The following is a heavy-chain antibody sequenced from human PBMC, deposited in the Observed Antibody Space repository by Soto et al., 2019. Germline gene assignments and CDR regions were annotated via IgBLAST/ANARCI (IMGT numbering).Heavy chain of an antibody. CDR3: AREYHP. V-gene: IGHV4-61*01. Sequence: QVHLQESGPGLVKPSETLSLTCTVSGDSVSTGSYYWTWIRRPPGKGLEWIGHIYYSGSTNYNPSLESRVTISLDTSRNRFSRELSSVTAADTAVYYCAREYHPWGQGTLFTVSS. D-gene: IGHD2-2*02. J-gene: IGHJ5*02. CDR1: GDSVSTGSYY. CDR2: IYYSGST.